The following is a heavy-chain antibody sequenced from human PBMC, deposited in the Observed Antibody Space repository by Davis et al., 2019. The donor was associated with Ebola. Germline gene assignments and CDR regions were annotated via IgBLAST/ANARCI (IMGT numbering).Heavy chain of an antibody. CDR3: ARVNAATGYSRFDT. D-gene: IGHD3-9*01. CDR1: GFTFSSYA. V-gene: IGHV3-23*01. J-gene: IGHJ5*01. CDR2: ISGSGGST. Sequence: GESLKISCAASGFTFSSYAMSWVRQAPGKGLEWVSVISGSGGSTYYADSVKGRFTISRDNVENSLHLRMNDLRVEDTAFYHCARVNAATGYSRFDTWGQGTLVTVSS.